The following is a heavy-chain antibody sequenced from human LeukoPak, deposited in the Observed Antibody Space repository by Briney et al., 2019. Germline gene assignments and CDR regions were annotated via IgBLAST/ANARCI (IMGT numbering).Heavy chain of an antibody. J-gene: IGHJ4*02. V-gene: IGHV4-39*07. CDR1: GGSISSSSFY. D-gene: IGHD3-16*01. Sequence: PSETLSLTCTVSGGSISSSSFYWDWIRQPPGKGLEWIGSISYSGNTYYNPSLKSRVTISVDTSKNQCSLKLSSVTAADTAVYYCARARGGLPPFDYWGQGTLVTVSS. CDR3: ARARGGLPPFDY. CDR2: ISYSGNT.